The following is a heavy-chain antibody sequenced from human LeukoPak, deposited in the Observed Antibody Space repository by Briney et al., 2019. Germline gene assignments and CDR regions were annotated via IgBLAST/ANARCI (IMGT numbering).Heavy chain of an antibody. CDR1: GGSISSGGYS. J-gene: IGHJ4*02. CDR2: IYHSGST. D-gene: IGHD3-10*01. CDR3: ARDLGSGSYYGY. V-gene: IGHV4-30-2*01. Sequence: SETLPLTCAVSGGSISSGGYSWSWIRQPPGKGLEWIGYIYHSGSTYYNPSLKSRVTISVDRSKNQFSLKLSSVTAADTAVYYCARDLGSGSYYGYWGQGTLVTVSS.